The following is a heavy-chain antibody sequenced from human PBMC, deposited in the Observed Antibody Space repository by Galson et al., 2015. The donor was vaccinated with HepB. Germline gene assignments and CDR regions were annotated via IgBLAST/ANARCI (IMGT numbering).Heavy chain of an antibody. J-gene: IGHJ6*02. Sequence: SETLSLTCTVSGGSISSYYWSWIRQPPGKGLEWIGYIYYSGSTNYNPSLKSRVTISVDTSKNQFSLKLSSVTAADTAVYYCARHRRRYSGSLDYYYGMDVWGQGTTVTVSS. V-gene: IGHV4-59*08. CDR1: GGSISSYY. CDR3: ARHRRRYSGSLDYYYGMDV. CDR2: IYYSGST. D-gene: IGHD1-26*01.